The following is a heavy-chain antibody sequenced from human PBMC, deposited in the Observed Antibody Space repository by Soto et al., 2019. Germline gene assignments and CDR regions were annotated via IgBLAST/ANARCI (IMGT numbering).Heavy chain of an antibody. Sequence: QVQLVQSGAEVKKPGASVKVSCKASGYTFTSYGISWVRQAPGQGLEWMGWISAYNGNTNYAQKLQGRVTMTPDTARSTAYMELRGLRSDDRAVYYCALGGSIAARRLDYWGQGTLVTVSS. V-gene: IGHV1-18*04. CDR1: GYTFTSYG. CDR3: ALGGSIAARRLDY. D-gene: IGHD6-6*01. CDR2: ISAYNGNT. J-gene: IGHJ4*02.